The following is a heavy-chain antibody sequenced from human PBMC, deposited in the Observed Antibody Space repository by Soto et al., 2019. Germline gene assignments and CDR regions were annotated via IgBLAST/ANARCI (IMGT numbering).Heavy chain of an antibody. J-gene: IGHJ4*02. CDR2: INHSGST. CDR1: GGSFSGYY. V-gene: IGHV4-34*01. CDR3: ARAISFDY. Sequence: SETLSLTCAVYGGSFSGYYWSWIRQPPGKGLEWIGEINHSGSTNYNPSLKSRVTISVDTSKNQFSLKLSSVTAADTAVYYCARAISFDYWGQGTLVTVSS.